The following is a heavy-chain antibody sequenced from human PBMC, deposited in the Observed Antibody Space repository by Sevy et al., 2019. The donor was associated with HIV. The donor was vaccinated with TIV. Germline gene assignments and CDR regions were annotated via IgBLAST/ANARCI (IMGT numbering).Heavy chain of an antibody. Sequence: GGSLRLSCAASGFIFRSYGMSWVRQAPGKGLEWVSGISGSGGSTYYADSVKGRFTISRDNFKNTLYLQMNSLRAEDTAVYYCAKAGATKDGMDVWGQGTTVTVSS. CDR2: ISGSGGST. D-gene: IGHD5-12*01. CDR3: AKAGATKDGMDV. J-gene: IGHJ6*02. CDR1: GFIFRSYG. V-gene: IGHV3-23*01.